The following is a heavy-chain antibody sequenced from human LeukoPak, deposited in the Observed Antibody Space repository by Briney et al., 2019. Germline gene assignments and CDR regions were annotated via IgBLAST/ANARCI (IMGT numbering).Heavy chain of an antibody. CDR3: ARDLNSLRFLEWLPSYYYYGMDV. V-gene: IGHV3-30-3*01. J-gene: IGHJ6*02. CDR1: GFTFSSYA. Sequence: AGRSLRLSCAASGFTFSSYAMHWVRQAPGKGLEWVAVISYDGSSKYYADSVKGRFTISRDNSKNTLYLQMNSLRAEDTAVYYCARDLNSLRFLEWLPSYYYYGMDVWGQGTTVTVSS. CDR2: ISYDGSSK. D-gene: IGHD3-3*01.